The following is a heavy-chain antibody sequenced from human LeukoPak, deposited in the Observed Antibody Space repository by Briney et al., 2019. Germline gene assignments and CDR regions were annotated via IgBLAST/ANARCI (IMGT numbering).Heavy chain of an antibody. CDR2: IWSDVSKK. V-gene: IGHV3-33*01. D-gene: IGHD4-23*01. CDR1: GFIFSNYG. J-gene: IGHJ4*02. Sequence: GGSLRLSCAASGFIFSNYGFHCVRQAPGKGLEWVALIWSDVSKKYYTDSVKGRFTISRDDSKNTLFLQMNSLRAEDMAVYYCARDIGTWPNSLFDYWGQGNLVTVSS. CDR3: ARDIGTWPNSLFDY.